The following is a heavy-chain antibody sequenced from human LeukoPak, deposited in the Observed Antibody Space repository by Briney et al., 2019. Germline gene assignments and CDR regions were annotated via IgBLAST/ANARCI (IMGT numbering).Heavy chain of an antibody. Sequence: GGSLRLSCAASGFSFSSYWMSWARQVPGKGLEWVSGIGDSGGSTYYADSVKGRFTISRDNSKNTLYLQMNSLRAEDTAIYYCAKSPHSRNYGFVMDVWGQGTTVTVFS. CDR3: AKSPHSRNYGFVMDV. CDR2: IGDSGGST. J-gene: IGHJ6*02. D-gene: IGHD1-7*01. CDR1: GFSFSSYW. V-gene: IGHV3-23*01.